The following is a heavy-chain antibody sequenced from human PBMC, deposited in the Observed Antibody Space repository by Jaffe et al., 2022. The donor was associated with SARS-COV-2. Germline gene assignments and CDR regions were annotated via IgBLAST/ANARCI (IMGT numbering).Heavy chain of an antibody. J-gene: IGHJ4*02. D-gene: IGHD3-3*01. CDR1: GYSFTSYW. V-gene: IGHV5-10-1*03. CDR2: IDPSDSYT. Sequence: EVQLVQSGAEVKKPGESLRISCKSSGYSFTSYWITWVRQMPGKGLEWMGRIDPSDSYTKYGQSFQGHVTISADKSISTAYLQWSSLKASDTAMYYCARYDLGVDAQFEYWGQGTLVTVSS. CDR3: ARYDLGVDAQFEY.